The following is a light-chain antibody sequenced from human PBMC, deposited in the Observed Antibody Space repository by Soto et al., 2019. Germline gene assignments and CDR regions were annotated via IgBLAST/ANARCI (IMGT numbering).Light chain of an antibody. J-gene: IGLJ1*01. V-gene: IGLV1-44*01. CDR1: SSNIGSNT. Sequence: QSVLTQPPSASGTPGQRVTISCSGSSSNIGSNTVNWYQQLPGTAPKLLIYSNNQRPSGVPDRFSGSKSGTSASLAIRGLQSEDEADYYCAAWDDSLNGSYVFGTGTKVTVL. CDR2: SNN. CDR3: AAWDDSLNGSYV.